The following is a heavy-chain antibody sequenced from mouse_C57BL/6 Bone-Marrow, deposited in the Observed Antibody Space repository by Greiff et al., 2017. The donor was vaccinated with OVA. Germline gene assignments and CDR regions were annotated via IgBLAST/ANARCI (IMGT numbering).Heavy chain of an antibody. J-gene: IGHJ1*03. CDR2: IRSKSNNYAT. D-gene: IGHD2-5*01. CDR1: GFSFNTYA. Sequence: VQLQESGGGLVQPKGSLKLSCAASGFSFNTYAMNWVRQAPGKGLEWVARIRSKSNNYATYYADSVKDRFTISRDDSESMLYLQMNNLKTEDTAMYYCVTVSNSRYWYFDVWGTGTTVTVSS. V-gene: IGHV10-1*01. CDR3: VTVSNSRYWYFDV.